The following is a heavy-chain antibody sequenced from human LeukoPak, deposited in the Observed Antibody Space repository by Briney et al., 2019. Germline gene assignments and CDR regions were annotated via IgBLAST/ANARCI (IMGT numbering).Heavy chain of an antibody. D-gene: IGHD3-3*02. J-gene: IGHJ4*02. V-gene: IGHV4-59*12. CDR3: ARINGGI. Sequence: SETLSLTCTVSGGSISSYYWSWIRQPPGKGLEWIGYIYYSGSTNYNPSLKSRVTVSRDTSKNQFSLKLTSVTAADTAVYYCARINGGIWGQGTLVTVSS. CDR1: GGSISSYY. CDR2: IYYSGST.